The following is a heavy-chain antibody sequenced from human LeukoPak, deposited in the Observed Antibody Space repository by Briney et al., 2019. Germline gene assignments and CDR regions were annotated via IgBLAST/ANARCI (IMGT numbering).Heavy chain of an antibody. CDR1: VGTFSSYS. V-gene: IGHV1-69*04. J-gene: IGHJ4*01. CDR3: AGAEERGVTVAGTAFDY. D-gene: IGHD6-19*01. CDR2: IIHPLSIA. Sequence: SVKVSCKASVGTFSSYSITWVRQAPGQGVEWVGRIIHPLSIANYAQKYQSSVTTTEDNSTRTDYMELSSLTYEDTAVYYCAGAEERGVTVAGTAFDYWGPATLVTVSS.